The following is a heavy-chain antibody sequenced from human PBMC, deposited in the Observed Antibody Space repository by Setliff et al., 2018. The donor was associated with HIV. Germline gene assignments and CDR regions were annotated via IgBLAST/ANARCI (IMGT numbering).Heavy chain of an antibody. V-gene: IGHV1-8*02. Sequence: GASVKVSCKASGYTFTNYDINWVRQATGQGLEWMGRMNPNSGNTEYAQQFQGRVTMTRDTSTSTAYMELRSLRSGDTAVYYCARDLRYSDDFWSGYSTYYFDYWGQGTLVTVSS. CDR1: GYTFTNYD. D-gene: IGHD3-3*01. CDR3: ARDLRYSDDFWSGYSTYYFDY. J-gene: IGHJ4*02. CDR2: MNPNSGNT.